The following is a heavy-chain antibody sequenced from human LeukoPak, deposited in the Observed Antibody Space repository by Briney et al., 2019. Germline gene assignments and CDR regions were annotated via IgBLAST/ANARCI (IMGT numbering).Heavy chain of an antibody. CDR2: ISGSGDNT. Sequence: GGSLRLSCAASGFTFSSYAMSWARQAPGKGLEWVSGISGSGDNTYYADSVKGRFTISRDNSKNTLYLQMNSLRAEDTAVYYCAKVTYGSGTYGAFDYWGQGTLVTVSS. J-gene: IGHJ4*02. D-gene: IGHD3-10*01. CDR1: GFTFSSYA. V-gene: IGHV3-23*01. CDR3: AKVTYGSGTYGAFDY.